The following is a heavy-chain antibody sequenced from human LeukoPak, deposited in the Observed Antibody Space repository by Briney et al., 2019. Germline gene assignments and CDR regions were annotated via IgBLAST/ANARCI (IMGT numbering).Heavy chain of an antibody. CDR1: GYTFTSYY. CDR3: ARKSATTGTYDY. Sequence: ASVKVSCXASGYTFTSYYMHWVRQAPGQGLEWMGIINPSGGSTSYAQKFQGRVTMTRDTSTSTVYMELSSLRSEDTAVYYCARKSATTGTYDYWGQGTLVTVSS. V-gene: IGHV1-46*01. CDR2: INPSGGST. J-gene: IGHJ4*02. D-gene: IGHD5-12*01.